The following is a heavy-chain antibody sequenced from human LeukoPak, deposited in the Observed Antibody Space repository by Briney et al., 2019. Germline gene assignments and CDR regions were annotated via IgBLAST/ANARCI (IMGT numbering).Heavy chain of an antibody. Sequence: ASVKVSCKASGYTVTTYSLSWVRQAPGQSLEWRGWISVNNGGTNYAQSFQDRVTLTRDTSTNTAYLELRSLRSDDTAIIYCATATQPRGYFLHWGQGTLVTVSS. CDR1: GYTVTTYS. D-gene: IGHD2-2*01. CDR3: ATATQPRGYFLH. J-gene: IGHJ1*01. V-gene: IGHV1-18*01. CDR2: ISVNNGGT.